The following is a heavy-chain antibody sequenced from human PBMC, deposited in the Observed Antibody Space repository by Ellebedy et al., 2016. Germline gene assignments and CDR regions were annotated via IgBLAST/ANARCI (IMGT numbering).Heavy chain of an antibody. CDR1: GYTFTSYG. CDR3: ARGTERYSSAGTDY. Sequence: ASVKVSCKTSGYTFTSYGINWVRQAPGQGLEWMGWISAYNGNTNYAQKLQGRVTMTTDTSTSTAYMELRSPRSDDTAVYYCARGTERYSSAGTDYWGQGTLVTVSS. V-gene: IGHV1-18*01. CDR2: ISAYNGNT. D-gene: IGHD6-25*01. J-gene: IGHJ4*02.